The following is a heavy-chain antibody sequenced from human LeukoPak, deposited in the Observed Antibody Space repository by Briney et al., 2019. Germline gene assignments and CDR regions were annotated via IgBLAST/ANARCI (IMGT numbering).Heavy chain of an antibody. D-gene: IGHD3-10*01. Sequence: SETLSLTCTVSGGSISIYYWNWIRQPAGKGLEWIGRIFTSGITNYDPSLKSRVTMSVDTSKNQFSLNLSSVTAADTAVYYCARESSGNYYNPLGYMDVWGKGTTVTVSS. CDR2: IFTSGIT. J-gene: IGHJ6*03. V-gene: IGHV4-4*07. CDR3: ARESSGNYYNPLGYMDV. CDR1: GGSISIYY.